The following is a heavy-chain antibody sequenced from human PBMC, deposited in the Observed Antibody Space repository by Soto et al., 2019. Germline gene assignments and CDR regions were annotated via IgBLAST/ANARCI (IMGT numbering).Heavy chain of an antibody. CDR2: ISTYSGNA. Sequence: QAHVVQSGAEVKKPGDSVKVSCKTSGYIFSDYGINWVRQAPGQGLEWMGWISTYSGNANLGQKFQGRVSMTRDTSTSTAYMELRSLRSDDTAVYYCAKRTSGTTWGESDYWGQGTLVTVSS. J-gene: IGHJ4*02. CDR1: GYIFSDYG. CDR3: AKRTSGTTWGESDY. D-gene: IGHD4-17*01. V-gene: IGHV1-18*01.